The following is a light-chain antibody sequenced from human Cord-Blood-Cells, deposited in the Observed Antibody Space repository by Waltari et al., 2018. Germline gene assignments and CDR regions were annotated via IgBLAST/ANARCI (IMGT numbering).Light chain of an antibody. V-gene: IGLV2-8*01. CDR1: RSDVGGYNH. Sequence: QSALTHPPPASGSPGQSVTISSPGTRSDVGGYNHVSWYQQHPGKAPKLMLYEVSKRPSGVPDRFSGSKSGNTASLTVSGLQAEDEADYYCSSYAGSNNYVFGTGTKVTVL. J-gene: IGLJ1*01. CDR2: EVS. CDR3: SSYAGSNNYV.